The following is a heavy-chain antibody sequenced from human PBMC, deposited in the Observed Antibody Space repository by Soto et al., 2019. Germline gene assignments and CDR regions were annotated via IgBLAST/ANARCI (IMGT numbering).Heavy chain of an antibody. CDR3: ARDNSGSYSGGSGY. CDR2: IWYDGSYK. V-gene: IGHV3-33*01. D-gene: IGHD1-26*01. Sequence: QVQLVESGGGVVQPGTSLRLSCAASGFTFSAYGMHWVRQAPGKGLEWVAVIWYDGSYKYYVDSVKGRFTISRDNSKNTLYLQMDSLTVEDTAMYYCARDNSGSYSGGSGYWGQGTLVTVSS. J-gene: IGHJ4*02. CDR1: GFTFSAYG.